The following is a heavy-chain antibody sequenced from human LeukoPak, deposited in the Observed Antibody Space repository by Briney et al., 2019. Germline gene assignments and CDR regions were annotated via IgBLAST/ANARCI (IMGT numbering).Heavy chain of an antibody. CDR2: ISSSSSTI. V-gene: IGHV3-48*02. CDR3: ARSMVRGGYAFDI. D-gene: IGHD3-10*01. Sequence: PGGSLRLSCAASGFTFSSYSMNWVRQAPGKGLEWVSYISSSSSTIYYADSVKGRFTISRDHAKNSLYLQMNSLRDEDTAVYYCARSMVRGGYAFDIWGQGTMVTVSS. J-gene: IGHJ3*02. CDR1: GFTFSSYS.